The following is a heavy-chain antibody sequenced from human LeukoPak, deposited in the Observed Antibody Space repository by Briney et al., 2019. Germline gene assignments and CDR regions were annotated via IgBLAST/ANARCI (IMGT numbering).Heavy chain of an antibody. V-gene: IGHV3-23*01. CDR1: GFTFSSYG. CDR3: AKAMVRGVIIKYDY. Sequence: PGGSLRLSCAASGFTFSSYGMSWVRQAPGKGLEWVSFITTSGATTSYADSVKGRFTISRDNSKNTLYLQMNSLRAEDTAVYYCAKAMVRGVIIKYDYWGQGTLVTVSS. CDR2: ITTSGATT. D-gene: IGHD3-10*01. J-gene: IGHJ4*02.